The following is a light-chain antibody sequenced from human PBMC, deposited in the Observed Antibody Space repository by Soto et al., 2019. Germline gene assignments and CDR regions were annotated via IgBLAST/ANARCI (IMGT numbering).Light chain of an antibody. Sequence: IQMTQSPSSLSASVGDRVTITCRASQSIDNYVNWYQQKPGRAPNLLIYAASSLQSGVPSRFSGSGSGTDFTLTINSLQPKDFATYYCQQSYSIPRTFGQGTQVDIK. V-gene: IGKV1-39*01. CDR3: QQSYSIPRT. CDR2: AAS. J-gene: IGKJ1*01. CDR1: QSIDNY.